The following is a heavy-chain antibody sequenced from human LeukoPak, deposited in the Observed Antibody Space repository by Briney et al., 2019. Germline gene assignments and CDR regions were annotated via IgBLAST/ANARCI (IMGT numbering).Heavy chain of an antibody. V-gene: IGHV3-74*01. CDR2: INSDGSST. J-gene: IGHJ6*02. CDR3: ARDSYPTGGDYVVLMDV. CDR1: GFTFSSYW. D-gene: IGHD4-17*01. Sequence: PGGSLRLSCAASGFTFSSYWMHWVRQAPGKGLVWVSRINSDGSSTSYADSVKGRFTISRDNAKNTLYLQMNSLRAEDTAVYYCARDSYPTGGDYVVLMDVWGQGTTVTVSS.